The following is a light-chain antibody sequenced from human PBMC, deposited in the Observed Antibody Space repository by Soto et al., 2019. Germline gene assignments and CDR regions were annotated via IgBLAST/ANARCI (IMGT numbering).Light chain of an antibody. Sequence: AIQMTQSPSSLSASVGERVTITCRASQAIRNDLGWYHQRPGKAPKLLIAAAVSLQSGVPSRFSGSGSGTDFTLTISSLQPEDFAIYYCLQDYDYPYTFGQGTKVDIK. V-gene: IGKV1-6*01. J-gene: IGKJ2*01. CDR2: AAV. CDR1: QAIRND. CDR3: LQDYDYPYT.